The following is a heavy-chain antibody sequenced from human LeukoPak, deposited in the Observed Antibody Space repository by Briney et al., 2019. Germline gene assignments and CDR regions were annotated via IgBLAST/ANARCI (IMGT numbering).Heavy chain of an antibody. D-gene: IGHD3-22*01. J-gene: IGHJ3*02. CDR2: INPNSGGT. V-gene: IGHV1-2*02. CDR3: ASEYKYDSSGANAFDI. Sequence: ASVTVSCKASGYTFTGYYMHWVRQAPGQGLEWMGWINPNSGGTNYAQKFQGRVTMTRDTSSSTAYMELCRLRSADTAVYYCASEYKYDSSGANAFDIWGQGTMVTVSS. CDR1: GYTFTGYY.